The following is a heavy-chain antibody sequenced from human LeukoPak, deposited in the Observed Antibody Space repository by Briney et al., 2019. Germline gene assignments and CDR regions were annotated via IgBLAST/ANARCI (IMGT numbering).Heavy chain of an antibody. D-gene: IGHD3-9*01. CDR3: AKLAYYDILTGYYNRPNNWFDP. V-gene: IGHV3-23*01. CDR2: ISGSGGST. CDR1: GFTFSSYA. J-gene: IGHJ5*02. Sequence: GGSLRLSCAASGFTFSSYAMSWVRQAPGKGLEWVSAISGSGGSTYYADSVKGRFTISRDNPKNTLYLQMNSLRAEDTAVYYCAKLAYYDILTGYYNRPNNWFDPWGQGTLVTVSS.